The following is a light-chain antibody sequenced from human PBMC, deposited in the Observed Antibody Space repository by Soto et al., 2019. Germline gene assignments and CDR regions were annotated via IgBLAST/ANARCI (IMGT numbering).Light chain of an antibody. J-gene: IGLJ1*01. CDR2: DNV. CDR3: GSWDTSLSLCYV. CDR1: SSNIGNNF. Sequence: QSVLTQPPSVSAAPGQNVTISCSGTSSNIGNNFVSWYQHLPGTAPKILIYDNVKRPSGIPDRFSGFKSGASATLGITGLQTGDEADYYCGSWDTSLSLCYVFXTGTKVTVL. V-gene: IGLV1-51*01.